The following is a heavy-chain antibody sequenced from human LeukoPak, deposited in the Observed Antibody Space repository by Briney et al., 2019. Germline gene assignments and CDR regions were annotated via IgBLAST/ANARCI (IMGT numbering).Heavy chain of an antibody. Sequence: GGSLRLSCAASGFTFTTYWMSWVRQAPGKGLEWVANINQDGNEKYYVASVKGRFTISRDNAKNSMFAQMNRLRAEDTAVYYCLRVGSNYYPDYWGQGTLVTVSS. CDR3: LRVGSNYYPDY. J-gene: IGHJ4*02. CDR1: GFTFTTYW. D-gene: IGHD3-22*01. CDR2: INQDGNEK. V-gene: IGHV3-7*05.